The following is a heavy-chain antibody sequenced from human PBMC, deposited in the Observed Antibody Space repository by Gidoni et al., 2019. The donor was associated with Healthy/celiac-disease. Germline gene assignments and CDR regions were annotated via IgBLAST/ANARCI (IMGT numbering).Heavy chain of an antibody. D-gene: IGHD3-3*01. Sequence: QVQLQQWGAGLLKPSATLSLTCAVYGGSFRGYYWRWIRQPPGKGLEWSGEINHSGSTNYNPSLKIIGTIAVDTYKYQFSMKLRSVTAADTAVYYWARGRQRITIFGVVPTPFDYWGQGTLVTVSS. CDR2: INHSGST. V-gene: IGHV4-34*01. CDR3: ARGRQRITIFGVVPTPFDY. J-gene: IGHJ4*02. CDR1: GGSFRGYY.